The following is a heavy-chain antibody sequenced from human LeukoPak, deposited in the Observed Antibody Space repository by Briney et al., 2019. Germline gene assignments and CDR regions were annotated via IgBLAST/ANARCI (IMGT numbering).Heavy chain of an antibody. CDR1: DASISGSDFY. D-gene: IGHD4-17*01. CDR2: IYYSGRT. V-gene: IGHV4-30-4*01. CDR3: ARVQGTTGAFDI. Sequence: PSQTLSLTCTVSDASISGSDFYWSWIRQPPGKGLEWIGYIYYSGRTFDNPSLKSRVTISVDASKDQFSLNLTSVTAADTAIYYCARVQGTTGAFDIWGQGTMVTVSS. J-gene: IGHJ3*02.